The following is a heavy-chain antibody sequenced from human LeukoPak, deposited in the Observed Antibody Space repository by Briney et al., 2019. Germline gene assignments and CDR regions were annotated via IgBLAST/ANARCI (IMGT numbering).Heavy chain of an antibody. CDR2: IWYDGNTK. CDR3: ARDEVITFRLFDH. Sequence: GMSLRLSCAASGFTISAHGMHWVRQAPGKGLEWLAVIWYDGNTKYYSDSVKGRFTISRDSSKNTLYLEMNSLRAEDTAVYYCARDEVITFRLFDHWGQGTLVTVSS. D-gene: IGHD1-14*01. J-gene: IGHJ4*02. CDR1: GFTISAHG. V-gene: IGHV3-33*01.